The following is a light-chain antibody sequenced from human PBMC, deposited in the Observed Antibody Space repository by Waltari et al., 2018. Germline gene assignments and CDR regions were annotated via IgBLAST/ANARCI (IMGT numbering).Light chain of an antibody. CDR2: GAS. CDR3: QQYGNSPLFT. J-gene: IGKJ3*01. Sequence: EIVLTQSPGTLSLYPGERATISCRGSQSVSSNYVAWYQQQPGQAPRLLIYGASSRATDIPDRFSGSGSGTDFTLTISRLESDDSAVYYCQQYGNSPLFTFGPGTKVEIK. CDR1: QSVSSNY. V-gene: IGKV3-20*01.